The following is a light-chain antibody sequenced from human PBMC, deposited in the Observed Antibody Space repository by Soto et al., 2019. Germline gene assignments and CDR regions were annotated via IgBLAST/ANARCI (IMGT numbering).Light chain of an antibody. Sequence: DIQMTQSPSSLSASVGYIVTITCRASQGISNYLAWYQQKPGKVPKLLIYAASTLQSGVPSRFSGSGYGTDFTLTISSLRPEDVATYYCQKYNSALTFGGGTKVDIK. J-gene: IGKJ4*01. CDR3: QKYNSALT. CDR2: AAS. CDR1: QGISNY. V-gene: IGKV1-27*01.